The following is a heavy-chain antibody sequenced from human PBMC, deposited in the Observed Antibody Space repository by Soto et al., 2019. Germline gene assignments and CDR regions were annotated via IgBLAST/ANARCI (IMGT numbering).Heavy chain of an antibody. CDR3: ARGGPIAARTGYYFDY. CDR2: IYYSGST. D-gene: IGHD6-6*01. Sequence: SETLSLTCTVSGGSISSGGYYWSWIRQHPGKGLEWIGYIYYSGSTYYNPSLKSRVTISVDTSKNQFSLKLSSVTAADTAVYYCARGGPIAARTGYYFDYWGQGTLVTVSS. J-gene: IGHJ4*02. CDR1: GGSISSGGYY. V-gene: IGHV4-31*03.